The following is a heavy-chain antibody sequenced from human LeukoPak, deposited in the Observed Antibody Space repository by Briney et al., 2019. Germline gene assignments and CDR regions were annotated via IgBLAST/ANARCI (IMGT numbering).Heavy chain of an antibody. CDR3: ARARGYSYETYNWFDP. CDR1: GYTFTGYY. V-gene: IGHV1-2*02. J-gene: IGHJ5*02. Sequence: ASVKVSCKASGYTFTGYYIHWVRQAPGQGLEWMGWINPNSGGTNYAQKFQGRVTMTRDTSISTAYMELSRLRSDDTAVYYCARARGYSYETYNWFDPWGQGTLVTVSS. CDR2: INPNSGGT. D-gene: IGHD5-18*01.